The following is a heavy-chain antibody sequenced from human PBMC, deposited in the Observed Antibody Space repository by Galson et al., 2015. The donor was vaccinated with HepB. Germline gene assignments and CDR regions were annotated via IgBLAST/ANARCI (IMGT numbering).Heavy chain of an antibody. CDR2: ISYDGSNK. CDR1: GFTFSSYG. V-gene: IGHV3-30*18. Sequence: SLRLSCAASGFTFSSYGMHWVRQAPGKGLEWVAVISYDGSNKYYADSVKGRFTISRDNSKNTLYLQMNSLRAEDTAVYYCAKVSRGYSYGYDWFDPWGQGTLVTVSS. J-gene: IGHJ5*02. CDR3: AKVSRGYSYGYDWFDP. D-gene: IGHD5-18*01.